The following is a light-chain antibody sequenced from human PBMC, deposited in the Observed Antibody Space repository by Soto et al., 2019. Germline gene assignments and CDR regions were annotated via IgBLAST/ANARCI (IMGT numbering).Light chain of an antibody. CDR3: AAWDDSLSGLV. CDR1: SSKLGSNY. Sequence: QSVLTQPPSVFWAPRQRITISCFGGSSKLGSNYVYWYHQFPGTAPKCLIQRNNQRPSGVPVRYSGSKSGTSASVAISGLRSEDEADYYCAAWDDSLSGLVFGPGTKVTVL. V-gene: IGLV1-47*01. CDR2: RNN. J-gene: IGLJ1*01.